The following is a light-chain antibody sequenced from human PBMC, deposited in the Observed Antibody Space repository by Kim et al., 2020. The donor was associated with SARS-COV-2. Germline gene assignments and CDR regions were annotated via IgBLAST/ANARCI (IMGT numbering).Light chain of an antibody. Sequence: SYELTQPPSVSVSPGQTATITCSGDGLGDKYVYWFQQRPGQSPVLVIYQDDKRPSRIPERFSGSHSGNTATLTISGTQAVDEADYYCQTWDSNTGVFGPG. V-gene: IGLV3-1*01. CDR3: QTWDSNTGV. J-gene: IGLJ1*01. CDR1: GLGDKY. CDR2: QDD.